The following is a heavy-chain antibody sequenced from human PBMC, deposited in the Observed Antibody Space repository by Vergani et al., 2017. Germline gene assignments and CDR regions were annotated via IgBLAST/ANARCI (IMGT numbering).Heavy chain of an antibody. CDR3: ARVSSFGDPRHYYHYHYMDV. D-gene: IGHD4-17*01. J-gene: IGHJ6*03. CDR1: GGSFTKYY. CDR2: VNHSGSI. Sequence: QVQLQQWGAGLLKPSETLSLKCAVYGGSFTKYYWSWIRQPPGKGLEWIGEVNHSGSINYSPSLKSGVTISIDTSKQQFSLTLSSVTAADTAVYYCARVSSFGDPRHYYHYHYMDVWGDGTTVTVS. V-gene: IGHV4-34*01.